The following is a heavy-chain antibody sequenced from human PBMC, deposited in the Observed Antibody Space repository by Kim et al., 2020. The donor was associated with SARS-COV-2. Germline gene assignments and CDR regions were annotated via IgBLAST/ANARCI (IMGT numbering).Heavy chain of an antibody. J-gene: IGHJ4*02. Sequence: GSTNYNPSLTSRVTISVDTSKNQFSLKLSSVTAADTAVYYCARGGSYYRDWGQGTLVTVSS. V-gene: IGHV4-59*01. CDR3: ARGGSYYRD. CDR2: GST. D-gene: IGHD1-26*01.